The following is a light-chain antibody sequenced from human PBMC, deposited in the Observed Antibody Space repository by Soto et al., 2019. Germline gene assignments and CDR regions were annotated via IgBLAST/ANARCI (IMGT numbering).Light chain of an antibody. CDR1: SSDVGGYNY. CDR2: EVS. V-gene: IGLV2-8*01. Sequence: QAVVTQPPSASGSPGQSVTISCTGSSSDVGGYNYVSWYQQHPGKAPKLMIYEVSKRPSGVPDRLSGSKSGNTASLTVSGFQAEDGADYYCTSYGGSNTWVFAGGTSSPS. J-gene: IGLJ2*01. CDR3: TSYGGSNTWV.